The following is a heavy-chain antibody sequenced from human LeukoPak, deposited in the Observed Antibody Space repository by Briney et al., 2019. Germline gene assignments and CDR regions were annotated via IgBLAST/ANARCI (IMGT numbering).Heavy chain of an antibody. CDR2: FDPEEGKT. D-gene: IGHD6-19*01. Sequence: ASVKVSCKASGYTLPEFAMHWVRQAPGNGLEWMGGFDPEEGKTIYAQKFQGRVTMTEDKSTDTAYMELSRLKSEDTAVYYCATELAGWATVGKWGQGTLVTVSA. V-gene: IGHV1-24*01. CDR1: GYTLPEFA. J-gene: IGHJ4*02. CDR3: ATELAGWATVGK.